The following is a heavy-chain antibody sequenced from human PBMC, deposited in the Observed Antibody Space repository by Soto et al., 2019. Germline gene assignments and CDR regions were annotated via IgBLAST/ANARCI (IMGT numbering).Heavy chain of an antibody. V-gene: IGHV1-69*01. CDR1: RDTFNKYA. CDR2: VIPIFSSR. J-gene: IGHJ6*02. CDR3: ARSETDIGI. Sequence: QVQLVQSGAEVKKPGSSVKVSCKTSRDTFNKYAFNWVRQAPGQGLAWMGWVIPIFSSRNYAEKVQGRVTITPDDSTSTAYMEPSSLSFEATAVYYCARSETDIGIRGQGTTVIVSS. D-gene: IGHD2-21*02.